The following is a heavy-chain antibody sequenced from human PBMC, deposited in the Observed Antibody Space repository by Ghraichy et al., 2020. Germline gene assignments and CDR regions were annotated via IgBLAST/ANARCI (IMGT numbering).Heavy chain of an antibody. J-gene: IGHJ3*01. V-gene: IGHV3-7*03. D-gene: IGHD2-21*02. CDR1: GFTFSRYW. CDR2: IKPDGSDK. CDR3: SRDPFCNGDCYYGAFDF. Sequence: GGSLRLSCAGSGFTFSRYWMSWVRQAPGKGLEWVVNIKPDGSDKYYVDSLKGRFTISRDNAKNSLYLQGSSLRAEDTAVYYCSRDPFCNGDCYYGAFDFWGQGTMVTVSS.